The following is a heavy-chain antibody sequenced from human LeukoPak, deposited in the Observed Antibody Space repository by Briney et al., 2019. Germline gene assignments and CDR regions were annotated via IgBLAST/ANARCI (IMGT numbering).Heavy chain of an antibody. D-gene: IGHD6-19*01. CDR1: GGSFSGYY. V-gene: IGHV4-34*01. CDR3: ARLGDIAVAVGFDY. Sequence: SETLSLTCAVYGGSFSGYYWSWIRQPPGKGLEWIGEINHSGSTNYNPSLKSRVTISVDTSKNQFSLKLSSVTAADTAVYYCARLGDIAVAVGFDYWGQGTLVTVSS. J-gene: IGHJ4*02. CDR2: INHSGST.